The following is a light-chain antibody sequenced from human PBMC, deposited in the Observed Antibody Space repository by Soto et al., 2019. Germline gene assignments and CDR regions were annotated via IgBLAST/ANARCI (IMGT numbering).Light chain of an antibody. V-gene: IGLV2-8*01. CDR2: EVN. CDR3: NSYAGSNNYV. CDR1: RSDVGGYNF. J-gene: IGLJ1*01. Sequence: QSALTQPPSASGSPGQSVTISCTGTRSDVGGYNFVSWYQHHPGKAPKHIIYEVNKRPSGVPDRFSGSKSGNTASLTVSGLQTEDEDDYYCNSYAGSNNYVFGTGTKLTVL.